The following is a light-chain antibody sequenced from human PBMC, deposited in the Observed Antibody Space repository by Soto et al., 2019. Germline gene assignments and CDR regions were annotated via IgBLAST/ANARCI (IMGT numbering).Light chain of an antibody. CDR3: GSSTTSSNYV. CDR2: DVS. J-gene: IGLJ1*01. CDR1: SSDIDAYNY. V-gene: IGLV2-14*01. Sequence: QSVLTQPASVSGSPGQSITISCTGTSSDIDAYNYVSWYQQHPGKAPKLMIYDVSNRPSGISNRFSGSKSGNTASLTISGLKAEDEADYYCGSSTTSSNYVFGTGTKVTV.